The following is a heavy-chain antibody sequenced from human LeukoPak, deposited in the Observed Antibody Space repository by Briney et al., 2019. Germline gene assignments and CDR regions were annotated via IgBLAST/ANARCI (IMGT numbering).Heavy chain of an antibody. D-gene: IGHD3-22*01. CDR3: ARDLRHLNYYDSSGYYVY. CDR2: ISAYNGNT. J-gene: IGHJ4*02. CDR1: GGTFSSYA. Sequence: GASVKVSCKASGGTFSSYAISWVRQAPGQGLEWMGWISAYNGNTNYAQKLQGRVTMTTDTSTSTAYMELRSLRSDDTAVYYCARDLRHLNYYDSSGYYVYWGQGTLVTVSS. V-gene: IGHV1-18*01.